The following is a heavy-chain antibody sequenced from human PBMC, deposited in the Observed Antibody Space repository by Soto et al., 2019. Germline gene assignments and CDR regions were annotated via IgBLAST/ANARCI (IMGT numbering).Heavy chain of an antibody. J-gene: IGHJ4*02. CDR3: ARRVAYNFRSGYYGGDTGGGWFFDY. D-gene: IGHD3-3*01. V-gene: IGHV3-11*01. CDR1: GFTFSDYY. CDR2: ISSSGSGI. Sequence: QVQLVESGGGLVKPGGSLRLSCAASGFTFSDYYMTWIRQAPGKGLEWVSYISSSGSGIYYADSVKGRFTISRDNAKHLLYLQMNSLGAEDTAVYYCARRVAYNFRSGYYGGDTGGGWFFDYWGQGTLVTFSS.